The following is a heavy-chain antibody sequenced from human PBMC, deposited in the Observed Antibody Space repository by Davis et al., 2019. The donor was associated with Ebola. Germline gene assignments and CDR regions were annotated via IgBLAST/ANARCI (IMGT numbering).Heavy chain of an antibody. V-gene: IGHV3-7*01. J-gene: IGHJ5*02. CDR1: GFTFSGSW. D-gene: IGHD3-16*01. CDR2: IKQDGSEK. CDR3: ARGGLYGDPSP. Sequence: GESLKISCVASGFTFSGSWMSWVRQAPGKVLAWVANIKQDGSEKYYVDSVKGRFTISRDNTKKSLYLQMNSLRDEDTAVYFCARGGLYGDPSPWGQGTLVTVSS.